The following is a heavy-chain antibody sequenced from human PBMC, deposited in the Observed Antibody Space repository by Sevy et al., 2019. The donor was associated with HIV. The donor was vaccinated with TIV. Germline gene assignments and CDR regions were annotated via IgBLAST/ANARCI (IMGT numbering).Heavy chain of an antibody. Sequence: ASVKVSCKVSGYTLTELSMHWVRQAPGKVLEWMGGFDPEDGETIYAQKFQGRVTMTEDTSTDTAYMELSSLRSEDTAVYYCATAPFIVVVPAAKGVGAFDIWGQGTMVTVS. CDR2: FDPEDGET. D-gene: IGHD2-2*01. J-gene: IGHJ3*02. CDR3: ATAPFIVVVPAAKGVGAFDI. CDR1: GYTLTELS. V-gene: IGHV1-24*01.